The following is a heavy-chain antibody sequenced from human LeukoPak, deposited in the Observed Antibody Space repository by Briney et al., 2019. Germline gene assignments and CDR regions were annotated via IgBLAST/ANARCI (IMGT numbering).Heavy chain of an antibody. V-gene: IGHV4-59*01. CDR3: ARGRGYSYGPFDS. CDR1: GGSISGYY. D-gene: IGHD5-18*01. Sequence: SETLSLTCTVSGGSISGYYWSWIRQPPGKGLEWIGYFFYSGSTNYNPSLKSRVTISVDTSKNQFSLKLTSVTAADTAFYYCARGRGYSYGPFDSWGQGTLVTVSS. CDR2: FFYSGST. J-gene: IGHJ4*02.